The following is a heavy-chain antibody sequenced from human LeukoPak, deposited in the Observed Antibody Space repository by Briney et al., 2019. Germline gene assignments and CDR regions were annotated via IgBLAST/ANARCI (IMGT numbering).Heavy chain of an antibody. Sequence: PSETLSLTCTVSGGSITSNYWIWIRQPPGKGLEWLGYIYPSGSTNYNPSLKSRITISVDTSKNQFSLRLSSVTAADTAVYYCSRFTGYCSGISCYPNAFDIWGQGTTVTVSS. J-gene: IGHJ3*02. V-gene: IGHV4-4*08. CDR2: IYPSGST. D-gene: IGHD2-2*01. CDR3: SRFTGYCSGISCYPNAFDI. CDR1: GGSITSNY.